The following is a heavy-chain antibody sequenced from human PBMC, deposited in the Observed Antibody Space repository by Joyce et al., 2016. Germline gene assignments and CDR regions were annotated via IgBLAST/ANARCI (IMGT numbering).Heavy chain of an antibody. V-gene: IGHV1-69*01. CDR1: GDIFNAYG. Sequence: QVQLEQSGAEVKKPGSSVKVSCKTSGDIFNAYGINWVRQAPGQGLEWLGGIVTMSATTDYAQKFRGRLTISAHEPTSTVYMELSSLRSDDTGTYYCARGRGDDFWSGYYGSIDYWGQGTLVSVSS. CDR2: IVTMSATT. J-gene: IGHJ4*02. D-gene: IGHD3-3*01. CDR3: ARGRGDDFWSGYYGSIDY.